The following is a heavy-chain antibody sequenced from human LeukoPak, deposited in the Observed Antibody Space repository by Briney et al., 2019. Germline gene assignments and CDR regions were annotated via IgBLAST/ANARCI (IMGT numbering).Heavy chain of an antibody. Sequence: GGSLSLSCAASGFTFDDYAMHWVRQAPGKGLELVSGISWNSGSIDYADSVKGRFTISRDNAKNSLYLQMNSLRAEDTALYYCAKVDSSSWYFGWFDPWGQGTLVTVSS. D-gene: IGHD6-13*01. CDR2: ISWNSGSI. CDR3: AKVDSSSWYFGWFDP. V-gene: IGHV3-9*01. CDR1: GFTFDDYA. J-gene: IGHJ5*02.